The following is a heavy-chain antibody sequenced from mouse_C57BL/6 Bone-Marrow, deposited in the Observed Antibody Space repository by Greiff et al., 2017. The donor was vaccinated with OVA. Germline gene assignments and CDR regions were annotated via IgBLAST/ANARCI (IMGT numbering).Heavy chain of an antibody. D-gene: IGHD1-1*01. CDR2: ISGGGGNT. CDR3: ARRYYGSSYYAMDY. Sequence: EVKVVESGGGLVKPGGSLKLSCAASGFTFSSYTMSWVRQTPEKRLEWVATISGGGGNTYYPDSVKGRFTISRDNAKNTLYLQMSSLRSEDTALYYCARRYYGSSYYAMDYWGQGTSVTVSS. CDR1: GFTFSSYT. V-gene: IGHV5-9*01. J-gene: IGHJ4*01.